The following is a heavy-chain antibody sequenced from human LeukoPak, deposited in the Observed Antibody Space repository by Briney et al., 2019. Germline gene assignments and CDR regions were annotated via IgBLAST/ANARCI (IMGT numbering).Heavy chain of an antibody. D-gene: IGHD3-22*01. CDR1: GFTFSSYA. V-gene: IGHV3-23*01. Sequence: GRSLRLSCAASGFTFSSYAMHWVRRAPGKGLEWVSLITTDTYYADSVRGRFTISRDNSKNTLYLQMNSLRADDTAVYYCAKAGSGHYYDYWGQGTLVTVSS. CDR3: AKAGSGHYYDY. CDR2: ITTDT. J-gene: IGHJ4*02.